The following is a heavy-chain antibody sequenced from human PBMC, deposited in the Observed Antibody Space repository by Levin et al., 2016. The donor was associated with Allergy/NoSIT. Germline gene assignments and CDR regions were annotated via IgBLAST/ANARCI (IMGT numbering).Heavy chain of an antibody. J-gene: IGHJ5*02. CDR2: INPNSGGT. Sequence: ASVKVSCKASGYTFTGYYMHWVRQAPGQGLEWMGWINPNSGGTNYAQKFQGRVTMTRDTSISTAYMELSRLRSDDTAVYYCARDAIVVVVSATHNWFDPWGQGTLVTVSS. CDR3: ARDAIVVVVSATHNWFDP. CDR1: GYTFTGYY. D-gene: IGHD2-15*01. V-gene: IGHV1-2*02.